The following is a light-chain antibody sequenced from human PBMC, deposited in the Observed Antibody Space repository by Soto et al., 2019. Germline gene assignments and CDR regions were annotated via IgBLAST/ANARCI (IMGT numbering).Light chain of an antibody. CDR2: GAS. CDR1: QSVSSN. CDR3: QQYNNWPLT. Sequence: EIVMTQSPAPLSVSPGERATLSCRASQSVSSNLDWYQQKPGQAPRLLIYGASTRATGIAARFSVSGSGTEFTLTISSLQSEDFAVYYCQQYNNWPLTFGGGTKVEIK. J-gene: IGKJ4*01. V-gene: IGKV3-15*01.